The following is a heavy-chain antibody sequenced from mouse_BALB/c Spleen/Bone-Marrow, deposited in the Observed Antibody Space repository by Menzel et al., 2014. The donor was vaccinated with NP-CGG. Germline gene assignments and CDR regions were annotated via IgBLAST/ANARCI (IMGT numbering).Heavy chain of an antibody. CDR3: TRNYVSHYFDY. D-gene: IGHD1-1*01. J-gene: IGHJ2*01. Sequence: LEESGAELVKPGASVKLSCAASGFNIKDTFIHWVKQRPEQGLEWIGSIDPANDNSKFDPKFQGKATLTADTSSNTAYLQRSSLTSEDTAVYFCTRNYVSHYFDYWDQGTTLTVSS. CDR1: GFNIKDTF. CDR2: IDPANDNS. V-gene: IGHV14-3*02.